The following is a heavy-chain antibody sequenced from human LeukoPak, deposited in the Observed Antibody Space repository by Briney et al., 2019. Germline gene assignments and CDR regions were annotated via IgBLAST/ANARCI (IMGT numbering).Heavy chain of an antibody. J-gene: IGHJ4*02. D-gene: IGHD6-13*01. V-gene: IGHV3-9*01. CDR3: AKDSIAAAGYQHYYFDY. CDR1: GFTFDDYA. CDR2: ISWNSGSI. Sequence: PGGSLRLSCAASGFTFDDYAMHWVRQAPGKGLEWVSGISWNSGSIGYADSVKGRFTISRDNAKNSLYLQMNSLRAEDTALYYCAKDSIAAAGYQHYYFDYWGQGTLVTVSS.